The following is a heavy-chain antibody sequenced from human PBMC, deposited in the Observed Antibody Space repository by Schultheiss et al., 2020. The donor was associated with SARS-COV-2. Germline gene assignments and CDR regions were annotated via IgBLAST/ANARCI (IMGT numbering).Heavy chain of an antibody. CDR1: GGTFSSYA. J-gene: IGHJ6*02. CDR3: ASELERRRINV. Sequence: SVKVSCKASGGTFSSYAISWVRQAPGQGLEWMRGIIPIFGTANYAQKFQGRVTITADESTSTAYMELSGLRSDDTAIYYCASELERRRINVWGQGTTVTVSS. CDR2: IIPIFGTA. V-gene: IGHV1-69*13. D-gene: IGHD1-1*01.